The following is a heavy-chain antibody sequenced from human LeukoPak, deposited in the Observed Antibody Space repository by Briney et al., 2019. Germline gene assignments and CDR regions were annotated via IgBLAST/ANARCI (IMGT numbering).Heavy chain of an antibody. Sequence: SQTLSLTCTVSGGSVSSGGYYWSWIRQHPGKGLEWLGYIYYSGSPYYNLSLRSRGTMSLDTSKNQFSLKLSSVTAADTAVYYCRVTGSRVYDSSGYYYDYFDYWGQGTLVTVSS. CDR2: IYYSGSP. D-gene: IGHD3-22*01. CDR3: RVTGSRVYDSSGYYYDYFDY. CDR1: GGSVSSGGYY. V-gene: IGHV4-31*03. J-gene: IGHJ4*02.